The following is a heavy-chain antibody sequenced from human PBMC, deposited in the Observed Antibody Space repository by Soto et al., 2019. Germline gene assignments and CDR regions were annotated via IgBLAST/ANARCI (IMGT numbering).Heavy chain of an antibody. Sequence: EVQLVESGGGLVQPGGSLRLSCAASGFTFSSYSMNWVRQAPGKGLEWVSYISSSSSTIYYADSVKGRFTISRDNAKNPLYRQMNGLRDADTGVYDCARGGLGACDIWGQGTMVTGSS. CDR1: GFTFSSYS. J-gene: IGHJ3*02. CDR3: ARGGLGACDI. CDR2: ISSSSSTI. V-gene: IGHV3-48*02. D-gene: IGHD3-16*01.